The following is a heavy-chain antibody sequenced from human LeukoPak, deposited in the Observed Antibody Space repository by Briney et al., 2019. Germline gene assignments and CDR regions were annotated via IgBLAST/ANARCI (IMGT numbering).Heavy chain of an antibody. CDR3: ARATNPRTYYFDY. CDR1: GGSFRGYY. Sequence: PSETLSLTWAVYGGSFRGYYWSWIRQPPGKGLEWIGYIYYSGSTNYNPSLKSRVTISVDTSKNQFSLKLSSVTAADTAVYYCARATNPRTYYFDYWGQGTLVTVSS. D-gene: IGHD1-14*01. V-gene: IGHV4-59*01. CDR2: IYYSGST. J-gene: IGHJ4*02.